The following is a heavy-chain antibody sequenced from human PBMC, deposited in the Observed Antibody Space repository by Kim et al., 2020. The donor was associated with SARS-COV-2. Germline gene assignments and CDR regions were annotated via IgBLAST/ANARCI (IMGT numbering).Heavy chain of an antibody. Sequence: QGRVTITADESTSTAYMELSSLRSEDTAVYYCARAVSAAIIHYYYYGMDVWGQGTTVTVSS. D-gene: IGHD2-2*01. CDR3: ARAVSAAIIHYYYYGMDV. J-gene: IGHJ6*02. V-gene: IGHV1-69*01.